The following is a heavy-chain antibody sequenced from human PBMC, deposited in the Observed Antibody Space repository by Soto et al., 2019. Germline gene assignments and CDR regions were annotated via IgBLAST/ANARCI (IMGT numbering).Heavy chain of an antibody. CDR3: ARGRTTRDAQSTVTTGVHFDY. J-gene: IGHJ4*02. CDR1: GGSFSGYY. CDR2: INHSGST. Sequence: SETLSLTCAVYGGSFSGYYWSWIRQPPGKGLEWIGEINHSGSTNYNPSLKSRVTISVDTSKNQFSLKLSSVTAADTAVYYCARGRTTRDAQSTVTTGVHFDYWGQGTLVTVSS. V-gene: IGHV4-34*01. D-gene: IGHD4-17*01.